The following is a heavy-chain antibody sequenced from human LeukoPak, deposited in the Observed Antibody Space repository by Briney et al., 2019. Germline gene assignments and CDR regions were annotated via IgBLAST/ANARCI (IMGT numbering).Heavy chain of an antibody. CDR1: GFTFSTYA. CDR3: AREYSSGWKNWFAP. J-gene: IGHJ5*02. D-gene: IGHD6-19*01. V-gene: IGHV3-30*04. Sequence: GGSLRHSCAASGFTFSTYAMHWVRQAPGKGLEWVGVISYDGSEKYYADSVRGRFTISRDNSKNTLYLQMSSLRSDDMAVYYCAREYSSGWKNWFAPWGQGTLVTVSS. CDR2: ISYDGSEK.